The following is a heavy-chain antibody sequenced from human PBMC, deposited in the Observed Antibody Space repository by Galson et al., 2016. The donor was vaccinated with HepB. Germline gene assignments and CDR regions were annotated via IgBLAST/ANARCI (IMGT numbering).Heavy chain of an antibody. D-gene: IGHD6-19*01. CDR2: IYSGGST. CDR1: GITVSSNY. Sequence: SLRLSCAASGITVSSNYMSWVRQAPGKGLEWVAVIYSGGSTYYADSVKGRFTISRDNSKNTVYLQTNSLRAEDTAVYYCARDNTGYDSDWVFYYFGMDVWGQGTTVTVSS. V-gene: IGHV3-53*01. CDR3: ARDNTGYDSDWVFYYFGMDV. J-gene: IGHJ6*02.